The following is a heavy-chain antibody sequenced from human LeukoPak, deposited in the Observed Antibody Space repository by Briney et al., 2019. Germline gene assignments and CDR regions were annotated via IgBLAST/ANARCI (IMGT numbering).Heavy chain of an antibody. CDR1: GYTFTSYD. D-gene: IGHD3-22*01. CDR3: ARDRPYYYDSSGLGLWDAFDI. CDR2: MNPNSGNT. V-gene: IGHV1-8*01. J-gene: IGHJ3*02. Sequence: GASVKVSCKASGYTFTSYDINWVRQATGQGLEWMGWMNPNSGNTGYAQKFQGRVTMTRNTSISTAYMELSSLRSEDTAVYYCARDRPYYYDSSGLGLWDAFDIWGQGTMVTVSS.